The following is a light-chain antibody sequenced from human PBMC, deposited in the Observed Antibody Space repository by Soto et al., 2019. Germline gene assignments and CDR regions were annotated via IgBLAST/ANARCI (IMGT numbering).Light chain of an antibody. CDR2: DAS. CDR1: QSVSSY. CDR3: QQRSNPFT. Sequence: EIVLTQSPATLSLSPGERATLSCRASQSVSSYLAWYQQKPGHAPRLLIYDASNRATGIPARFSGSGSGTDFTLTISSLEPEDFAVYYCQQRSNPFTFGPGTKVDIK. V-gene: IGKV3-11*01. J-gene: IGKJ3*01.